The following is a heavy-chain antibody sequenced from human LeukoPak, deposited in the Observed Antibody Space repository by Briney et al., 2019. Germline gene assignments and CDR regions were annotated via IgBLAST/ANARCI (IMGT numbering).Heavy chain of an antibody. CDR2: IKQDGSEK. D-gene: IGHD3-10*01. CDR3: ASSYYYGSGSYYNRNYYYGMDV. V-gene: IGHV3-7*03. CDR1: GSNFNNAW. Sequence: GGSLRLSCAASGSNFNNAWMTWVRQAPGKGLEWVANIKQDGSEKYYVDSVKGRFTMSRDNAKNSLYLQMNSLRAEDTAVYYCASSYYYGSGSYYNRNYYYGMDVWGKGTTVTVSS. J-gene: IGHJ6*04.